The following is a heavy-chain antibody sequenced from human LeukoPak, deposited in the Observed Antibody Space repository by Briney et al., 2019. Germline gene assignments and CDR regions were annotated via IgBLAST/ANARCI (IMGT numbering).Heavy chain of an antibody. D-gene: IGHD5-24*01. CDR3: AKLLGTATTYDS. CDR2: INTDGSQK. V-gene: IGHV3-7*02. Sequence: PGGSLTLSSEASGFTLTGNLMSSGPRAPGGGGWWGSSINTDGSQKLYVDSVKGRFTISRDNTKSSLYLQMNSLGAEDPAMYYCAKLLGTATTYDSWGQGTRVTVS. J-gene: IGHJ5*02. CDR1: GFTLTGNL.